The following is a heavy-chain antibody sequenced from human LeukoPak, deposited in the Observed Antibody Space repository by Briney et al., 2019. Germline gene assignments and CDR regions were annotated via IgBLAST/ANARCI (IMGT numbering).Heavy chain of an antibody. CDR2: ISNSGGST. CDR1: GFTFSFYA. J-gene: IGHJ4*02. V-gene: IGHV3-23*01. D-gene: IGHD2-15*01. CDR3: ASQIPRDNVVVIGS. Sequence: GGSLRLSCAASGFTFSFYAMSWVRQAPGKGLEGVSAISNSGGSTSYTDCVKGRFTISRDNSKNTLYLQMNSLRVEDTAVYYCASQIPRDNVVVIGSWGQGTLVTVSS.